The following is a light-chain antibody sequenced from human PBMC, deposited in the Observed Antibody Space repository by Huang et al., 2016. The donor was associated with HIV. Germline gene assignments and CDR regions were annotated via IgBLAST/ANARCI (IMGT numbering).Light chain of an antibody. V-gene: IGKV1-9*01. CDR3: QQFSDFF. CDR1: QDINNN. J-gene: IGKJ3*01. CDR2: ATS. Sequence: IQLTQFPSSLSASVGDRVSITCRASQDINNNLAWYQQKPGKATKLLIYATSTLQNGVPSRFSSRGSGTVFILTINNLQHEDFATYYCQQFSDFFFGPGTRVDVK.